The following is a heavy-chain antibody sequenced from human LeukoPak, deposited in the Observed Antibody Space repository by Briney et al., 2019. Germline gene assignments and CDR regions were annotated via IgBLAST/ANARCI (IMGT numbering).Heavy chain of an antibody. Sequence: AASVKVSCKASGYTFTGYYMHWVRQAPGHGLEWMGWINPNSGGTNYAQKFQGRVTMTRDTSISTAYMELSRLRSDDTAVYYCATGCSSTSCSLIYWGQGTLVTVSS. V-gene: IGHV1-2*02. D-gene: IGHD2-2*01. CDR3: ATGCSSTSCSLIY. CDR2: INPNSGGT. J-gene: IGHJ4*02. CDR1: GYTFTGYY.